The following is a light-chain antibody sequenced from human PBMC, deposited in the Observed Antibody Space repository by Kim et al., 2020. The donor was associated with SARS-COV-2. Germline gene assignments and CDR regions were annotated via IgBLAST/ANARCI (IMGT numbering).Light chain of an antibody. J-gene: IGKJ2*01. CDR2: LAS. Sequence: AYVGERVTRPCGASQTSRTWLAGYQQKAGKAPNLLIYLASTLESGVPSKFIGSGSGTELTLTLDSLQPDDFATYYCQHYSRFPYTFGQGTKVDIK. V-gene: IGKV1-5*03. CDR3: QHYSRFPYT. CDR1: QTSRTW.